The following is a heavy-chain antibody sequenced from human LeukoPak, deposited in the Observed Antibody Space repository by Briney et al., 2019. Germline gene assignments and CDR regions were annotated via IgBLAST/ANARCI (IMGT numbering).Heavy chain of an antibody. CDR3: ARGTLYSGWSYYFDS. V-gene: IGHV4-59*01. CDR1: GGSISSYY. CDR2: MYYSGST. J-gene: IGHJ4*02. Sequence: SETLSLTCTVSGGSISSYYWSWIRQPPGKGLEWIGYMYYSGSTNYNPSLKSRVTISVDTSKNQFSLKLSSVTAADTAVYYCARGTLYSGWSYYFDSWGQGTLVTVSS. D-gene: IGHD6-19*01.